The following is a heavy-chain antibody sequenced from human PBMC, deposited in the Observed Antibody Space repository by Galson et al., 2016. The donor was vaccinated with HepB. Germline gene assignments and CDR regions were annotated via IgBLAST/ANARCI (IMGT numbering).Heavy chain of an antibody. D-gene: IGHD5-12*01. CDR1: GFTFSIYD. CDR2: IGTAGNT. Sequence: SLRLSCAASGFTFSIYDMHWVRQAPGSGLEWVSVIGTAGNTYSAASVKGRFTISREDAKNSLFLQMNSLTVGDTAVYYCARDGGYSGYDAYGLDVWGKGTTVTVSS. CDR3: ARDGGYSGYDAYGLDV. V-gene: IGHV3-13*01. J-gene: IGHJ6*04.